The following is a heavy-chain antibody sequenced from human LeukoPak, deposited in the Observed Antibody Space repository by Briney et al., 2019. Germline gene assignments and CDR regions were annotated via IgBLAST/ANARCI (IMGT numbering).Heavy chain of an antibody. CDR2: FDPEDGET. V-gene: IGHV1-24*01. Sequence: ASVKVSCKVSGYTLTELSMHWVRQAPGKGLEWMGGFDPEDGETIYAQKFQGRVTMTRDTSTSTVYMELSSLRSEDTAVYYCARDGVVGATLGARRWRPLDYWGQGTLVTVSS. CDR1: GYTLTELS. D-gene: IGHD1-26*01. CDR3: ARDGVVGATLGARRWRPLDY. J-gene: IGHJ4*02.